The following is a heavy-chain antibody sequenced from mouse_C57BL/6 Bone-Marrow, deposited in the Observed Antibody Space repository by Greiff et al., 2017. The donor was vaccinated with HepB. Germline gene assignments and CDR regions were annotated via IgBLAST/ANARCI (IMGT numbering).Heavy chain of an antibody. V-gene: IGHV5-17*01. CDR1: GFTFSDYG. J-gene: IGHJ1*03. CDR2: ISSGSSTI. Sequence: EVQLVESGGGLVKPGGSLKLSCAASGFTFSDYGMHWVRQAPEKGLEWVAYISSGSSTIYYADTVKGRFTISRDNAKNILFLQMTSLRSEDTAMYYCARNGDWYFDVWGTGTTVTVSS. CDR3: ARNGDWYFDV.